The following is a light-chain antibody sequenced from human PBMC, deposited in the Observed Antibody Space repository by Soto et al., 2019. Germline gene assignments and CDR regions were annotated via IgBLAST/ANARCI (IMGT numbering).Light chain of an antibody. CDR2: GNS. CDR3: QSYDSSLSGVA. Sequence: QSVLTQPPSVSGAPGQRVTISCTGSSSNIGAGYDVHWYQQLPGTAPKLLIYGNSNRPSGVPDRFSGSKSGTSASLAITGLQPDDEADYYCQSYDSSLSGVAFGGGTKVTVL. V-gene: IGLV1-40*01. CDR1: SSNIGAGYD. J-gene: IGLJ2*01.